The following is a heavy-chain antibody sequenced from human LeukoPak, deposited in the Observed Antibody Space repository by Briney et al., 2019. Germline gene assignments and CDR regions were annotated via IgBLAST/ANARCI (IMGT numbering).Heavy chain of an antibody. CDR3: ARHGRRRITIFGVAESYYMDV. Sequence: SETLSLTCAVYGGSFSGYYWSWIRQPPGKGLEWIGEINHSGSTNYNPSLKSRVTISVDTSKNQFSLKLSSVTAADTAVYYCARHGRRRITIFGVAESYYMDVWGKGTTVTVSS. CDR1: GGSFSGYY. J-gene: IGHJ6*03. V-gene: IGHV4-34*01. CDR2: INHSGST. D-gene: IGHD3-3*01.